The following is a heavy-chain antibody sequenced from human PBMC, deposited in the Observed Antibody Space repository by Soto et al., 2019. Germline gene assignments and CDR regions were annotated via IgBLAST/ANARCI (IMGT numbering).Heavy chain of an antibody. D-gene: IGHD3-10*01. CDR2: ISYDGSNK. V-gene: IGHV3-30-3*01. CDR1: GFTVRSYA. J-gene: IGHJ4*02. CDR3: ARSGMVRGVPRDY. Sequence: PGRCLRLSCAPSGFTVRSYAMHWSRQVPGKGLEWVAVISYDGSNKYYADSVKGRLTIYRENSKNTLYLQMNSLRAEDTAVYYCARSGMVRGVPRDYWGQGTLVTVSS.